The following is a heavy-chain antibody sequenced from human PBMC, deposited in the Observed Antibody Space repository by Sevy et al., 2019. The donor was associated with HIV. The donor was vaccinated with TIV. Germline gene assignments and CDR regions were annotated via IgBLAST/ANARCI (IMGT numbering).Heavy chain of an antibody. CDR3: ARDPPGIAATGGG. CDR2: IYSGGTT. Sequence: GESLKISCAASGFTVSNNYMNWVRQAPGKGLEWVSLIYSGGTTHYADSVKGRFTISRDHSKNTLYLQMNSLRAEDTAIYYCARDPPGIAATGGGRGQGTLVTVSS. CDR1: GFTVSNNY. V-gene: IGHV3-53*01. J-gene: IGHJ4*02. D-gene: IGHD6-13*01.